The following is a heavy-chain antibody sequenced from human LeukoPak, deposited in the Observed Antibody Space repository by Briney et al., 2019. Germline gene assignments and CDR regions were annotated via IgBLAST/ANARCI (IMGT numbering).Heavy chain of an antibody. CDR1: GGSISSYY. J-gene: IGHJ5*02. CDR3: ARGWPIAALLLRWFDP. D-gene: IGHD6-13*01. V-gene: IGHV4-59*12. Sequence: SETLSLTCTVSGGSISSYYWSWIRQPPGKGLEWIGYIYSSGNTNYNPSLKSRVTISVDTSKNQFSLKLSSVTAADTAVYYCARGWPIAALLLRWFDPWGQGTLVTVSS. CDR2: IYSSGNT.